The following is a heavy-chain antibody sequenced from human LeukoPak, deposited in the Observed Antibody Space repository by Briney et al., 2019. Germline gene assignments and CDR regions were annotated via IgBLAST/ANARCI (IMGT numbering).Heavy chain of an antibody. CDR3: ARGRPSRYCSGGSCYNNPYYFDY. CDR2: INHSGST. Sequence: SETLSLTCAVYGGPFSGYYWSWIRQPPGKGLEWIGEINHSGSTNYNPSLKSRVTISVDTSKNQFSLKLSSVTAADTAVYYCARGRPSRYCSGGSCYNNPYYFDYWGQGTLVTVSS. V-gene: IGHV4-34*01. D-gene: IGHD2-15*01. J-gene: IGHJ4*02. CDR1: GGPFSGYY.